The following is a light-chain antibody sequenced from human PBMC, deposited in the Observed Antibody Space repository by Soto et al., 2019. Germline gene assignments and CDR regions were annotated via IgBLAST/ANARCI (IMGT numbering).Light chain of an antibody. CDR3: QQYHTWPIT. Sequence: EIVMRQSPATLSVAPGERVTLSCRASQGVSRKLAWYQHKSGQAPRLLISGASTGATGIPARFSGSGSGTEFTLTISSLQSEDCAIYYCQQYHTWPITFGGGTKVEIK. V-gene: IGKV3-15*01. CDR2: GAS. J-gene: IGKJ4*01. CDR1: QGVSRK.